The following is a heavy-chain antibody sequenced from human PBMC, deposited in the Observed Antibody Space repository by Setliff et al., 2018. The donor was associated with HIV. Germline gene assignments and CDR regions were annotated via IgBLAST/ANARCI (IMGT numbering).Heavy chain of an antibody. Sequence: SETLSLTCNVSDDSFSTNYWSWVRQPPGKGLEWIGYIYASGSTNYNPSLKSRVTISVDKSINTAYLQWNSLKASDTAMYYCARSLCYYDSCGYYYNYWGQGTLVTVSS. V-gene: IGHV4-4*09. J-gene: IGHJ4*02. CDR2: IYASGST. CDR3: ARSLCYYDSCGYYYNY. D-gene: IGHD3-22*01. CDR1: DDSFSTNY.